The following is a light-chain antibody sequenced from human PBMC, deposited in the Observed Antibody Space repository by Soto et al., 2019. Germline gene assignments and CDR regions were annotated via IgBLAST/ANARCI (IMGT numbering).Light chain of an antibody. CDR2: GAS. Sequence: EIVMTQSPATLSVSPGERATLSCRASQSVSSNLAWYQQKPGQAPRLLIYGASTRATGIPARFSGSGSGTELYLTISRLQSEDFAVYYCQQYNNWAPWTFGQGTKVEIK. J-gene: IGKJ1*01. CDR1: QSVSSN. CDR3: QQYNNWAPWT. V-gene: IGKV3-15*01.